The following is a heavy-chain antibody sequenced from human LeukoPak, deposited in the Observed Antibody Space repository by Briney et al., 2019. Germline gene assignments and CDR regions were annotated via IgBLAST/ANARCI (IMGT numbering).Heavy chain of an antibody. Sequence: GGSLRLSCAASGFTFDDYTMHWVRQAPGKGLEWVSLISWDGGSTYYADSGKGRFTISRDNSKNSLYLQMNSLRTEDIALYYCAKGKAGTPEYFQHWGQGTLVTVSS. CDR3: AKGKAGTPEYFQH. V-gene: IGHV3-43*01. D-gene: IGHD6-19*01. J-gene: IGHJ1*01. CDR1: GFTFDDYT. CDR2: ISWDGGST.